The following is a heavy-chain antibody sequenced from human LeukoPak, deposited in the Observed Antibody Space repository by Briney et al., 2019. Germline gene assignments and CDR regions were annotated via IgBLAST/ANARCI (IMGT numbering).Heavy chain of an antibody. V-gene: IGHV3-30*14. CDR1: GFTFSSYA. Sequence: GRSLRLSCAASGFTFSSYAMHWVRQAPGKGLEWVAVISYDGSNKYYADSVKGRFTISRDNSKNTLYLQMNSLRAEDTAVYYCAGTMVRGVMLGMDVWGQGTTVTVSS. D-gene: IGHD3-10*01. CDR3: AGTMVRGVMLGMDV. J-gene: IGHJ6*02. CDR2: ISYDGSNK.